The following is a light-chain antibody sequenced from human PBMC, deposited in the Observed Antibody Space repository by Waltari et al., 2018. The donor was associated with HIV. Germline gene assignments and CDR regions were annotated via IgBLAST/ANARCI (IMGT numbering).Light chain of an antibody. Sequence: EIVMTQSPSTLSVSPGERATVSCRASQSIASNLAWYQQKPGQTPRLLIHGASTRATGIPARFSGSGSVTEFTLTISSLQSEDFAVYYCQQYNNWPITFGQGTRLEIK. CDR2: GAS. V-gene: IGKV3-15*01. J-gene: IGKJ5*01. CDR1: QSIASN. CDR3: QQYNNWPIT.